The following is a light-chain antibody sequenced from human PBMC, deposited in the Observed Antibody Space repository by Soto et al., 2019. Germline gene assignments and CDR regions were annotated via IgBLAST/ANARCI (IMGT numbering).Light chain of an antibody. CDR3: QQYGYSPET. J-gene: IGKJ1*01. CDR1: QSVSSSY. CDR2: GTS. Sequence: EIVLTQSPGTLSLSPGERATLSCRASQSVSSSYLAWYQQKPGQAPRLLIYGTSSRTTGIPDRFSGSGSGTDLSITISRLEPEDFEVYYCQQYGYSPETFGQGTKVDIK. V-gene: IGKV3-20*01.